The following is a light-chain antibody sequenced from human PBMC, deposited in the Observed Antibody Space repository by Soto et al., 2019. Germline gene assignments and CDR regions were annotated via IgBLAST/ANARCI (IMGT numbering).Light chain of an antibody. V-gene: IGKV1-5*03. CDR2: KAS. CDR3: QQYNSYPLT. Sequence: IQMTQSPSTLSASIGDTVTITCRASQTISSWLAWYQQKPGKAPKLLIYKASTLKSGVPSRFSGSGSGTEFTLTISSLQPDDFATYYCQQYNSYPLTFGGGTKVDIK. J-gene: IGKJ4*01. CDR1: QTISSW.